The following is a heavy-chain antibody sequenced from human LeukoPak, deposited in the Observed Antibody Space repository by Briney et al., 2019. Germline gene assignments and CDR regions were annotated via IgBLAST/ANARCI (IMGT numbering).Heavy chain of an antibody. D-gene: IGHD3-9*01. CDR3: ARDFERPNADFDY. J-gene: IGHJ4*02. Sequence: GGSLRLSCAASGFTFSSYGMHWVRQAPGKGLEWVAFIRYDGSNKYYADSVKGRFTISRDNSKNTLYLQMNSLRAEDTAVYYCARDFERPNADFDYWGQGTLVTVSS. CDR2: IRYDGSNK. V-gene: IGHV3-30*02. CDR1: GFTFSSYG.